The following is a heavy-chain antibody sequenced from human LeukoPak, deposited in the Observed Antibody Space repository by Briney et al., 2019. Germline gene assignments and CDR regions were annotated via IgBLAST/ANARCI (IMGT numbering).Heavy chain of an antibody. V-gene: IGHV1-46*01. CDR1: GYTFTSFY. Sequence: ASVNVSRKAVGYTFTSFYIHWVRQAPGQGLEWMGLINPSGGSTTFAERFQGRVAMTTDRSTDTVYMELRSLKSEDTAFYYCARILRRHGTTFDYWGQGTLVTVSS. D-gene: IGHD2/OR15-2a*01. CDR3: ARILRRHGTTFDY. J-gene: IGHJ4*02. CDR2: INPSGGST.